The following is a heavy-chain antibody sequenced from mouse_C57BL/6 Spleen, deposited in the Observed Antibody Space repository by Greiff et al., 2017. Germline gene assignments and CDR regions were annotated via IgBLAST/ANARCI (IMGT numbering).Heavy chain of an antibody. J-gene: IGHJ4*01. Sequence: DVMLVESGGGLVQPGGSLKLSCAASGFTFSDYGMAWVRQAPRKGPEWVAFISNLAYSIYYADTVTGRFTISRGNANNTLYLEMSSLRSEDTAMYYCARHGPYAMDYWGQGTSVTVSS. CDR1: GFTFSDYG. CDR2: ISNLAYSI. V-gene: IGHV5-15*01. CDR3: ARHGPYAMDY.